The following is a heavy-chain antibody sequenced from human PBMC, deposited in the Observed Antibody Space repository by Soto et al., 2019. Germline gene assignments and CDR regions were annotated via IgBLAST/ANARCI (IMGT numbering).Heavy chain of an antibody. Sequence: PGGSLRLSCAASGFTFSSYAMHWVRQAPGKGLEWVAVISYDGSNKYYADSVKGRFTISRDISKNTLYLQMNSLRAEDTAVYYCARGPSSLTRFDYWGQGTLVTVSS. CDR1: GFTFSSYA. CDR2: ISYDGSNK. D-gene: IGHD2-2*01. J-gene: IGHJ4*02. V-gene: IGHV3-30-3*01. CDR3: ARGPSSLTRFDY.